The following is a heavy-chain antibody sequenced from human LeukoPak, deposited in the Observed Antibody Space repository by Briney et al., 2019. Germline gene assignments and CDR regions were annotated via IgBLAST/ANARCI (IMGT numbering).Heavy chain of an antibody. D-gene: IGHD3-9*01. V-gene: IGHV1-3*01. CDR3: ARAYYDIFYFDY. J-gene: IGHJ4*02. CDR2: INAGNGNT. Sequence: ASVKVSCKASGYTFTSYAMHWVRQAPGQRLEWMGWINAGNGNTKYSXXFQGRVTITRDTSASTAYMELSSLRSEDTAVYYCARAYYDIFYFDYWGQGTLVTVSS. CDR1: GYTFTSYA.